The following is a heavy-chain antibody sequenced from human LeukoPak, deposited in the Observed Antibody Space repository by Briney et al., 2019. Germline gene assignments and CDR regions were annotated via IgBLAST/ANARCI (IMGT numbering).Heavy chain of an antibody. CDR1: GVSISSYY. CDR3: ASNYYDSSGYYHDY. J-gene: IGHJ4*02. CDR2: IYYSGST. V-gene: IGHV4-59*01. Sequence: SETLSLTCTVSGVSISSYYWSWLRQPPGKGLEWLGYIYYSGSTNYNPSLKSRVTISVDTSKNQFSLKLSSVIAADTAVYYCASNYYDSSGYYHDYWGQGTLVTVSS. D-gene: IGHD3-22*01.